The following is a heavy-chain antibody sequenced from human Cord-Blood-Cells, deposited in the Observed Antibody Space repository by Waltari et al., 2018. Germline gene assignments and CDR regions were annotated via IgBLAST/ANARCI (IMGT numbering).Heavy chain of an antibody. CDR3: ARDPEYSSPYYFDY. CDR1: GERFSRHSAP. D-gene: IGHD6-6*01. CDR2: AYDRSKWYN. Sequence: QVQRPQSGPGLVKLSHTLSLPLATPGERFSRHSAPWIWLRQSPSRVLEWLGRAYDRSKWYNDYAGSVKSRITINPDTSKNQFSLQLNSVTPEDTAVYYCARDPEYSSPYYFDYWGQGTLVTVSS. V-gene: IGHV6-1*01. J-gene: IGHJ4*02.